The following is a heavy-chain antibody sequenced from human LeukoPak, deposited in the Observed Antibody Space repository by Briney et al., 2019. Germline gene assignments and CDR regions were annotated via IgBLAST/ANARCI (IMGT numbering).Heavy chain of an antibody. CDR3: ARATRGGVGASSY. D-gene: IGHD1-26*01. CDR1: GFIFSDYY. CDR2: INSSGSIT. V-gene: IGHV3-11*01. Sequence: PGGSLRLSCRASGFIFSDYYLSWIRQTPGKGLEWLSYINSSGSITDYADPVKGRFTISRDNAKNSVYLQMTSLRTEDTAVYYCARATRGGVGASSYWGQGTLVTVST. J-gene: IGHJ4*02.